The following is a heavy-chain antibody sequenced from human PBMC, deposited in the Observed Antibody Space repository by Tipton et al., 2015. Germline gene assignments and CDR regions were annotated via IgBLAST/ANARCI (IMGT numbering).Heavy chain of an antibody. CDR1: GGSVSSGDYY. V-gene: IGHV4-31*03. CDR3: AKDCTGGGCRLPDYYGMDV. CDR2: IYSSGST. Sequence: TLSLTCTVSGGSVSSGDYYWYWIRQHPGKGLEWIGYIYSSGSTYYNPSLKSRVTISVDTSKNQFSLKLSSVSAADTAVYYCAKDCTGGGCRLPDYYGMDVWGQGTTVTVSS. J-gene: IGHJ6*02. D-gene: IGHD2-8*02.